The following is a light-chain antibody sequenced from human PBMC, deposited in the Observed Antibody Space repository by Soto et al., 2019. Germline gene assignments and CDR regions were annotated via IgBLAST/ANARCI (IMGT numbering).Light chain of an antibody. CDR2: AAS. J-gene: IGKJ4*01. CDR1: QGISNH. CDR3: QQSHSKPLT. V-gene: IGKV1-27*01. Sequence: DIQMTQSPSSLSASVGDRVTITCRASQGISNHLAWYQQKAGKIPKLMIFAASTLQSGVPSRFSGSGSGTDFFLTISSLQPEDFAVYYCQQSHSKPLTFGGGTKVDIK.